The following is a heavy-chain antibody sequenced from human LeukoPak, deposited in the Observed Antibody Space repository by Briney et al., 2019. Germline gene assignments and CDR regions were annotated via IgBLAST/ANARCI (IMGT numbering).Heavy chain of an antibody. CDR3: ARANIVVVTDPPFLQH. CDR1: GYTFTGYY. V-gene: IGHV1-2*02. Sequence: SVSVSCTASGYTFTGYYMHWVPDAPGQGLEWMGWINPKSGGTNYTQNFQGRVTIPRDTPISTSYIELSRLRSGDPPVYYCARANIVVVTDPPFLQHWGQGTLVTVSS. J-gene: IGHJ1*01. D-gene: IGHD2-21*02. CDR2: INPKSGGT.